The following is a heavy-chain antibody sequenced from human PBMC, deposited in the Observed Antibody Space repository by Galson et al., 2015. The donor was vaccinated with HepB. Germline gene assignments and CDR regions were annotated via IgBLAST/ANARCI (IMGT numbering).Heavy chain of an antibody. V-gene: IGHV1-24*01. Sequence: SVKVSCKVSGYTLTELSMHWVRQAPGKGLEWMGGFDPEDGETIYAQKFQGRVTMTEDTSTDTAYMELSSLRSEDTAVYYCATVPSDFWSGYYTFDYWGQGTLVPVSS. CDR3: ATVPSDFWSGYYTFDY. CDR2: FDPEDGET. J-gene: IGHJ4*02. D-gene: IGHD3-3*01. CDR1: GYTLTELS.